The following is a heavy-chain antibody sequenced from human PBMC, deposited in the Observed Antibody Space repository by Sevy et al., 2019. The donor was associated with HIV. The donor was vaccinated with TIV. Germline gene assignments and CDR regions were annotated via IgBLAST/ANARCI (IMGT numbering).Heavy chain of an antibody. CDR2: ITYDGSSK. CDR3: AKDFTWFYCMDV. D-gene: IGHD3-10*01. Sequence: GGSLRLSCAVSGLTLRNYGMHWVRQAPGKGLEWVAVITYDGSSKYYGHSVKGRFTISRDNSKNTLYLQMNILRTEDTADYSCAKDFTWFYCMDVWGQGTTVTVSS. CDR1: GLTLRNYG. V-gene: IGHV3-30*18. J-gene: IGHJ6*02.